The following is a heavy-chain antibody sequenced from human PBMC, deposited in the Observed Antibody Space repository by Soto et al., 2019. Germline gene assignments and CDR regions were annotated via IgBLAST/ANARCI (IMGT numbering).Heavy chain of an antibody. CDR1: GYTFTSYA. J-gene: IGHJ5*02. Sequence: ASVKVSCKASGYTFTSYAINWVRQAPGQGLEWMGWINGASGNTKYSQKFQDRVAITRDTSASTAYLELSSLTSEDTAVYYCARGGSGSYSHWFDTWGQGSLVTVSS. CDR3: ARGGSGSYSHWFDT. CDR2: INGASGNT. D-gene: IGHD1-26*01. V-gene: IGHV1-3*01.